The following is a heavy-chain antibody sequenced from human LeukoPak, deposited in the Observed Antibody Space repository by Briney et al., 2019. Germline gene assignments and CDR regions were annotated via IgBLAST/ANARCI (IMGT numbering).Heavy chain of an antibody. V-gene: IGHV4-30-2*01. D-gene: IGHD4-17*01. CDR3: ARGYGDTIDY. CDR1: GGSISSGGYS. CDR2: IYHSGST. J-gene: IGHJ4*02. Sequence: PSETLSLTCAVSGGSISSGGYSWSWIRQPPGKGLEWIGYIYHSGSTYYNPSLKSRVTISVDRSKNQFSLKLSSVTAADTAMYYCARGYGDTIDYWGQGTLVTVSS.